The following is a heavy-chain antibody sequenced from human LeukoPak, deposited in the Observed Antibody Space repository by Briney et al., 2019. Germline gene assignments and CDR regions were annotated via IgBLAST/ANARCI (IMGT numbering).Heavy chain of an antibody. J-gene: IGHJ2*01. CDR1: GFTFSGYY. CDR3: ARDRRHLRGYFDL. V-gene: IGHV3-11*01. CDR2: IXSSGSTI. Sequence: PGGSLRLSCAASGFTFSGYYMSXXXXXPXXXXXXXXYIXSSGSTIYYADSVKGXXXISRDNAKNSLYLQMNSLRAEDTAVYYCARDRRHLRGYFDLWGRGTLVTVSS.